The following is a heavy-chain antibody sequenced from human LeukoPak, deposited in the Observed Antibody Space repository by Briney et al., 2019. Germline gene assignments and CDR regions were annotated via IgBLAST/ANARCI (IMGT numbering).Heavy chain of an antibody. Sequence: GGSLRLSCAASGFTFSDYYMSWIRQAPGKGLEWVSYISSSGSTIYYADAVKGRVTISRDNAKNSLYLQMNSLRAEDTAVYYCARVPMGGLEWLDRYYYMDVWGKGTTVTVSS. V-gene: IGHV3-11*01. CDR3: ARVPMGGLEWLDRYYYMDV. CDR2: ISSSGSTI. CDR1: GFTFSDYY. J-gene: IGHJ6*03. D-gene: IGHD3-3*01.